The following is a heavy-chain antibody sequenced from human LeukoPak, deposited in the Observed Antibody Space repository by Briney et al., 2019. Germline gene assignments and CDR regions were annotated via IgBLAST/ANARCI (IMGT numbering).Heavy chain of an antibody. Sequence: GGSLTLSCATSGFTFTSYWMHWVRQVAGKGLVWLARVDHGGSGTNYADSVKGRFTISRDNAKSTVYLQMNSLRVEDTAVYYCITDLGWGQGTLVTVSS. V-gene: IGHV3-74*01. CDR3: ITDLG. CDR2: VDHGGSGT. CDR1: GFTFTSYW. D-gene: IGHD1-14*01. J-gene: IGHJ4*02.